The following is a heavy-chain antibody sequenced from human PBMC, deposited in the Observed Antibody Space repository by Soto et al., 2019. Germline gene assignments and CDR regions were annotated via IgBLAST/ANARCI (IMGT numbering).Heavy chain of an antibody. CDR2: VNPSGGPT. J-gene: IGHJ4*02. V-gene: IGHV1-46*01. D-gene: IGHD3-10*01. CDR3: AREGSYYFDSRIDY. CDR1: EYTFANHF. Sequence: QVRLVQSGAEVKKPGDSVSVSCKAPEYTFANHFIHWVGQAPGQGLEWMGIVNPSGGPTRYTQKFQGRVTMTRDTSTSTVYMVLSSLTSADTAVYYCAREGSYYFDSRIDYWGQGTLVTVSS.